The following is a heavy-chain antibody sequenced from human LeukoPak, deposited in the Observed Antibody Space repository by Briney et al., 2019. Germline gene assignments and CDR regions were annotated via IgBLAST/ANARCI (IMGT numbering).Heavy chain of an antibody. V-gene: IGHV1-24*01. CDR2: FDPEDGET. J-gene: IGHJ5*02. CDR3: ATITYGSGSYYLIKSCFDP. CDR1: GYTLTELS. Sequence: ASVKVSCKVSGYTLTELSMHWVRQAPGKGLEWMGGFDPEDGETIYAQKFQGRATMTEDTSTDTAYMELSSPRSEDTAVYYCATITYGSGSYYLIKSCFDPWGQQTLVTVSS. D-gene: IGHD3-10*01.